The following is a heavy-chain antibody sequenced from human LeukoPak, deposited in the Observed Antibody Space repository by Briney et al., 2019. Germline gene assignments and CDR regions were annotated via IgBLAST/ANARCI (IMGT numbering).Heavy chain of an antibody. D-gene: IGHD3-9*01. V-gene: IGHV4-4*02. J-gene: IGHJ6*02. CDR1: GGSISSSNW. CDR3: ARDGGVLRYFDWLSYGMDV. CDR2: IYHSGST. Sequence: SETLSLTCAVSGGSISSSNWWSWVRQPPGKGLEWIGEIYHSGSTNYNPSLKSRVTISVDTSKNQFSLKLSSVTAADTAVYYCARDGGVLRYFDWLSYGMDVWGQGTTVTVSS.